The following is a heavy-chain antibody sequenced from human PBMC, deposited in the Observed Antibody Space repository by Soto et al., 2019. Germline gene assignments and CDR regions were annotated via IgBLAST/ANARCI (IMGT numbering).Heavy chain of an antibody. J-gene: IGHJ6*02. CDR2: IWYDGSNK. D-gene: IGHD2-2*01. CDR3: AREGTPVPAYYYYGMDV. Sequence: ESGGGVVQPGRSLRLSCAASGFTFSSYGMHWVRQAPGKGLEWVAVIWYDGSNKYYADSVKGRFTISRDNSKNTLYLQMNSLRAEDTAVYYCAREGTPVPAYYYYGMDVWGQGTTVTVSS. V-gene: IGHV3-33*01. CDR1: GFTFSSYG.